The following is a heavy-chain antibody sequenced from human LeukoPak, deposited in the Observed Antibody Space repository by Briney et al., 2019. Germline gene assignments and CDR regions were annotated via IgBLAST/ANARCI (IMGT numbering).Heavy chain of an antibody. V-gene: IGHV4-39*01. D-gene: IGHD3-22*01. J-gene: IGHJ4*02. CDR2: IYYSGST. CDR3: ARHVNQNYCDSSGYSNYFEC. Sequence: SETLSLTCAVSGGSISRSNYYWGWIRQPPGKGLEWIGSIYYSGSTYYNPSLKSRVTISVDTSKNQFSLKLSSVTAADTAVYYCARHVNQNYCDSSGYSNYFECWGQGTQVTVSS. CDR1: GGSISRSNYY.